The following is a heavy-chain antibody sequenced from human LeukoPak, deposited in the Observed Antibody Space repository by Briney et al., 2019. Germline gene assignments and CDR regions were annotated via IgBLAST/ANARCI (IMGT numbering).Heavy chain of an antibody. CDR1: GYTFTSYG. D-gene: IGHD3-22*01. V-gene: IGHV1-18*01. J-gene: IGHJ3*02. CDR3: ARAVVVITRDAFDI. Sequence: GASVKVSCKASGYTFTSYGISWVRQAPGQGLEWMGWISAYNGNTNYAQKLQGRVTMTTDTSTSTAYMELRSLRSEDTAVYYCARAVVVITRDAFDIWGQGTMVTVSS. CDR2: ISAYNGNT.